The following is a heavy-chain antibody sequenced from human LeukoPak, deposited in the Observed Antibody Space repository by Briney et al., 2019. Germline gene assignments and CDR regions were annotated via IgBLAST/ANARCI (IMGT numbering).Heavy chain of an antibody. CDR1: GFTFTSSA. CDR3: AAAEYGDYGRLDY. J-gene: IGHJ4*02. Sequence: SDKVSCKASGFTFTSSAMQWVRQARPQRLDWIEWIVVGSGNTNYAQKFQERVTITRDMSTSTAYMELSSLRSKDTAVYYCAAAEYGDYGRLDYWGQGTLVTVSS. D-gene: IGHD4-17*01. CDR2: IVVGSGNT. V-gene: IGHV1-58*02.